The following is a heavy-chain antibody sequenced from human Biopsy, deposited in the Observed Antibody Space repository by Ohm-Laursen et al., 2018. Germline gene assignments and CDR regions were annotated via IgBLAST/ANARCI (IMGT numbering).Heavy chain of an antibody. CDR2: ISDGGTTI. J-gene: IGHJ6*02. Sequence: SLRLSCTASGFPFSDYYMRWIRQAPGKGLDWVSYISDGGTTIYYADSVKGRFTISRDNAKKSLYLQMNSLRAEDTAVYYCARDTQWSPYGMDVWRQGTTVTISS. V-gene: IGHV3-11*01. CDR1: GFPFSDYY. CDR3: ARDTQWSPYGMDV. D-gene: IGHD6-19*01.